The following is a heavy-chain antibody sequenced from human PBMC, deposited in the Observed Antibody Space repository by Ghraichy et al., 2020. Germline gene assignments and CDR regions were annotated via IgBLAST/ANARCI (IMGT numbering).Heavy chain of an antibody. Sequence: GGSLRLSCTVSGCTFSGYILHLVCQGPPTGLERVAVMSLDCSIKIYADSVKDRFTISSDNAKNTLYLEMNDLIAEAAALYYCRRGPTRGAPGYSDYWGQGNQV. CDR2: MSLDCSIK. CDR3: RRGPTRGAPGYSDY. J-gene: IGHJ4*02. D-gene: IGHD3-10*01. V-gene: IGHV3-30*04. CDR1: GCTFSGYI.